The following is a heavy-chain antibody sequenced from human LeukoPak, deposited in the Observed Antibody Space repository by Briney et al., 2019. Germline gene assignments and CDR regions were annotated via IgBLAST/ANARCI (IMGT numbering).Heavy chain of an antibody. D-gene: IGHD6-19*01. Sequence: GGSLRLSCAASGFTFSSYAMSWVRQAPGKGLEWVGNIKQDGSDKNYIDSVKGRFTISRDNTKNSVYLQMSSLRAEDTAVYYCARDSGSGGPWGQGTPVTVSS. J-gene: IGHJ5*02. V-gene: IGHV3-7*01. CDR1: GFTFSSYA. CDR2: IKQDGSDK. CDR3: ARDSGSGGP.